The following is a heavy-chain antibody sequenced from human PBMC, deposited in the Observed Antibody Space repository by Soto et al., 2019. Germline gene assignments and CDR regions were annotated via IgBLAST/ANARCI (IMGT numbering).Heavy chain of an antibody. CDR2: FDPEGGET. CDR1: GYTLTELS. CDR3: ATAGIRFLEWFLAFDI. J-gene: IGHJ3*02. D-gene: IGHD3-3*01. Sequence: GASVEVSCKVSGYTLTELSMHWVRQAPGKGLEWMGGFDPEGGETIYAQKFQGRVTMTEDTSTDTAYMELSSLRSEDTAVYYCATAGIRFLEWFLAFDIWGQGTMVTVSS. V-gene: IGHV1-24*01.